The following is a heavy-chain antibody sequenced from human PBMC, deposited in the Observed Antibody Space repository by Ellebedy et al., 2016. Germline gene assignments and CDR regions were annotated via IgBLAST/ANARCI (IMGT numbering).Heavy chain of an antibody. CDR1: GFTFSSFA. D-gene: IGHD3-3*01. J-gene: IGHJ4*02. CDR2: ISPDGSST. Sequence: GESLKISCVGHGFTFSSFAMNWVRQAPGKGLVWVSHISPDGSSTSYADSVKGRFTISRDNAKNTLYLQMNSLRVEDTGVFYCASTMFTVITPVWGQGTLVTVSS. CDR3: ASTMFTVITPV. V-gene: IGHV3-74*01.